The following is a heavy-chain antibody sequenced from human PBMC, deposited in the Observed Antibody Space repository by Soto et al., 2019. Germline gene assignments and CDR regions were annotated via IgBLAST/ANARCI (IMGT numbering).Heavy chain of an antibody. CDR1: GYTFTSYG. J-gene: IGHJ3*02. V-gene: IGHV1-18*01. CDR3: ARAPDSSGPQVDAFDI. CDR2: ISAYNGNT. Sequence: GASVKVSCKASGYTFTSYGISWVRQAPGQGLEWMGWISAYNGNTNYAQKLQGRVTITTDTSTSTAYMELRCLRSDDTAVYYCARAPDSSGPQVDAFDIWGQGTMVTVSS. D-gene: IGHD6-19*01.